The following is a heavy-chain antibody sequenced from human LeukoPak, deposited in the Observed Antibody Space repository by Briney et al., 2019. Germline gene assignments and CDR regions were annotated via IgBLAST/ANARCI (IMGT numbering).Heavy chain of an antibody. Sequence: GGSLRLSCAASGFTFSSYGMHWVRQAPGKGLEWVAVIWYDGSNKYYADSVKGRFTISRDNSKNTLYLQMNSLRAEDTAVYYCAKDQGGYSGYDSPWGYFDYWGQGTLVTVSS. V-gene: IGHV3-33*06. CDR2: IWYDGSNK. CDR3: AKDQGGYSGYDSPWGYFDY. J-gene: IGHJ4*02. D-gene: IGHD5-12*01. CDR1: GFTFSSYG.